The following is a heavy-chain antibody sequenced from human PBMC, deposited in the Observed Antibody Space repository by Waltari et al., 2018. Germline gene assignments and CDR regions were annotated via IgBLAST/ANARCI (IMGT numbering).Heavy chain of an antibody. Sequence: EVQLVESGGVVVQPGGSLRLSCAASGFTFDVYTMHWFRQAPGKGLEWVSLISWDGGSTYYADSVKGRFTISRDNSKNSLYLQMNSLRTEDTALYYCAKDLAKYSSSWELDYWGQGTLVTVSS. V-gene: IGHV3-43*01. CDR1: GFTFDVYT. J-gene: IGHJ4*02. CDR2: ISWDGGST. CDR3: AKDLAKYSSSWELDY. D-gene: IGHD6-13*01.